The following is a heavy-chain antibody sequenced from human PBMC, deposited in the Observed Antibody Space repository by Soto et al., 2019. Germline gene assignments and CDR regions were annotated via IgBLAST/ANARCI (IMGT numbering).Heavy chain of an antibody. Sequence: ASVKVSCKASASTFTGYTINWVRQAPGQGLEWMGWISTFNGNTKYAGNFEGRVTMTTNTSTTTAYMELTSLTFDDTAVYFCARGTVTSGRWFGPWGQGTLVTVSS. V-gene: IGHV1-18*04. CDR3: ARGTVTSGRWFGP. J-gene: IGHJ5*02. CDR1: ASTFTGYT. CDR2: ISTFNGNT. D-gene: IGHD4-17*01.